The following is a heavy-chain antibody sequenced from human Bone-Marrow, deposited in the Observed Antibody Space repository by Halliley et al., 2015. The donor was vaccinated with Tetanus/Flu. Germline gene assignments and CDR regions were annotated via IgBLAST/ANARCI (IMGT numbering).Heavy chain of an antibody. D-gene: IGHD2-2*01. CDR3: ARGAPSPGLFDAYDI. J-gene: IGHJ3*02. V-gene: IGHV3-64*02. CDR1: GFTFSSFA. CDR2: ISSNGYTT. Sequence: SLRLSCAASGFTFSSFAMHWVRQAPGKGLEYVSLISSNGYTTYYADSVRGRFTISRDNSRSTLYLQMGSLRGEDTAVYYCARGAPSPGLFDAYDIWGQGTTVTVSS.